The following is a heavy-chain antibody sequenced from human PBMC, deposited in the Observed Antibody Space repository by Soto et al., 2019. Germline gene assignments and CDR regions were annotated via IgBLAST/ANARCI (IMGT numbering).Heavy chain of an antibody. Sequence: ASVKVSCKASGYTFTSYAMHWVRQAPGQRLEWMGWINAGNGNTKYSQKFQGRVTITRETSASTAYMELSSLRSEDTAVYYCARNMVRGVKHYYYGMDVWGQGTTVTGSS. D-gene: IGHD3-10*01. J-gene: IGHJ6*02. V-gene: IGHV1-3*01. CDR2: INAGNGNT. CDR1: GYTFTSYA. CDR3: ARNMVRGVKHYYYGMDV.